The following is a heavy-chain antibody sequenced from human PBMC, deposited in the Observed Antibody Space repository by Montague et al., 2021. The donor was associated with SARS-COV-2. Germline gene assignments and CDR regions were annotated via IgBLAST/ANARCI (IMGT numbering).Heavy chain of an antibody. CDR3: ARRIHGTYYCDY. Sequence: QSGAEVKTPGESLKISCKGSGYRFSSYWIGRVRQMSGKGLEWMGIIYPGDSDTRYSPSFQGQVTISADKSITTAYLQWSSLKASDTAMYYCARRIHGTYYCDYWGQGTLVTVSS. CDR2: IYPGDSDT. CDR1: GYRFSSYW. J-gene: IGHJ4*02. V-gene: IGHV5-51*01. D-gene: IGHD1-14*01.